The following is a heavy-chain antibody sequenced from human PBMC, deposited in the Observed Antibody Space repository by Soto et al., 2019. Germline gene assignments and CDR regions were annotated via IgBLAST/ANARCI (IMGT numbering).Heavy chain of an antibody. Sequence: QVQLVQSGAEVKKPGSSVKVSCKASGGITFSSYGITWVRQAPGQGLEWMGGIIPVFGSTTYAQKFQGRVTITADRTTNTAFMEVSSLRSEDTAVYFCARDFSGTTKRKDYGFDVWGQGTTVTVSS. J-gene: IGHJ6*02. CDR1: GGITFSSYG. CDR3: ARDFSGTTKRKDYGFDV. V-gene: IGHV1-69*06. D-gene: IGHD1-7*01. CDR2: IIPVFGST.